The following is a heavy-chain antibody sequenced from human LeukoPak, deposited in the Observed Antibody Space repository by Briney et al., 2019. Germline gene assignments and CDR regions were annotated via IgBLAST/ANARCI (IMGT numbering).Heavy chain of an antibody. CDR3: ARVGVTGIVMAEFDY. V-gene: IGHV3-48*01. J-gene: IGHJ4*02. CDR1: GFTFSSYA. CDR2: INSGSNTI. D-gene: IGHD6-19*01. Sequence: PGGSLRLSCAASGFTFSSYAMSWVRQAPGKGLEWVSYINSGSNTIYYTDSVKGRFTISRDNAKNSLYLQMNSLRAEDTAVYYCARVGVTGIVMAEFDYWGQGTLVTVSS.